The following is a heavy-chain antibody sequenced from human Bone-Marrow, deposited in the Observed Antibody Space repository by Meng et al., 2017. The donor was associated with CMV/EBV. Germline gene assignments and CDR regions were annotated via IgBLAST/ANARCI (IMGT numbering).Heavy chain of an antibody. CDR3: ARAPKGTTTPFDY. V-gene: IGHV1-69*05. Sequence: SVKVSCKASGYTFSNYGISWVRQAPGQGLEWMGGIIPIFGTANYAQKFQGRVTITTDESTSTAYMELSSLRSEDTAVYYCARAPKGTTTPFDYWGQGTLVTVSS. CDR2: IIPIFGTA. CDR1: GYTFSNYG. D-gene: IGHD1-7*01. J-gene: IGHJ4*02.